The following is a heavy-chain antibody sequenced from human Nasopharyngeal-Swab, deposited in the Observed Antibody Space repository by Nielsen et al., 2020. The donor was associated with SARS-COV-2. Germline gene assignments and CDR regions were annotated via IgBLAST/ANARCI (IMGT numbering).Heavy chain of an antibody. Sequence: ASVKVSCKASGYTFASYGINWVRQAPGQGLEWMGWISPYNGNTNYAERFQGRVTMTTDTSTNTAYMELRSLRSAETAVYYCARGRYCTSVNCYAKINDYWGQGTLVTVSS. J-gene: IGHJ4*02. CDR1: GYTFASYG. CDR2: ISPYNGNT. V-gene: IGHV1-18*01. CDR3: ARGRYCTSVNCYAKINDY. D-gene: IGHD2-2*01.